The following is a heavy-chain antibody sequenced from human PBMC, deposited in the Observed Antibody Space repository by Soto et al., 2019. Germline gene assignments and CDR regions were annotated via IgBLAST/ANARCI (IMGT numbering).Heavy chain of an antibody. J-gene: IGHJ6*02. D-gene: IGHD4-17*01. CDR3: ARQATGTNYYYGMDV. CDR2: IDTSDSYT. V-gene: IGHV5-10-1*01. CDR1: GYSFTSYW. Sequence: GESLKISCKGSGYSFTSYWISWVRQMPGKGLEWMGRIDTSDSYTNYSPSCQGHVTISADKSISTAYLQWSSLKASDTAMYYCARQATGTNYYYGMDVWGQGTTVTVSS.